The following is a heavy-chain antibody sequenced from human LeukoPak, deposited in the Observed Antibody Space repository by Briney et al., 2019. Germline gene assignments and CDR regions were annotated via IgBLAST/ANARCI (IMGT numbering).Heavy chain of an antibody. CDR2: ISGSGGST. Sequence: GGSLRLSCAASGFTFSSYAMSWVRQAPGKGLEWVSAISGSGGSTYYADSVKGRFTISRDNSKNMLYLQMNSLRAEDTAVYYCAKLYRYCSSSSCPNAFDIWGQGTMVSVSS. V-gene: IGHV3-23*01. CDR1: GFTFSSYA. D-gene: IGHD2-2*01. J-gene: IGHJ3*02. CDR3: AKLYRYCSSSSCPNAFDI.